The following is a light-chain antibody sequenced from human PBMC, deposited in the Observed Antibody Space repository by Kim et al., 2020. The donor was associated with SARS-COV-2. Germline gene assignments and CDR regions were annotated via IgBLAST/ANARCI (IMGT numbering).Light chain of an antibody. J-gene: IGKJ1*01. CDR3: QQYNIWPQT. V-gene: IGKV3-15*01. CDR1: QSVRSN. CDR2: GAS. Sequence: VSPGERATLSCRASQSVRSNLAWYQQKPGQAPRLLIYGASTRATGIPARFSGSGSGTEFTLTVSSLEPEDFAVYYCQQYNIWPQTFGQGTKVDIK.